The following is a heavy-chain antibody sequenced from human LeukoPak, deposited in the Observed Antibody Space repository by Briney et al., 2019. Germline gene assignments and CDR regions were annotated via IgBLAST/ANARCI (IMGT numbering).Heavy chain of an antibody. V-gene: IGHV3-23*01. CDR3: ARYNWNYFISSNMDV. CDR2: ISGGGGNP. J-gene: IGHJ6*02. D-gene: IGHD1-7*01. Sequence: GGSLRLSCAASGFTFSSYTMSWVRQAPGKGLEWVSAISGGGGNPYYADSVKGRFTISRDNSKNTLYLQMNSLRAEDTAVYYCARYNWNYFISSNMDVWGQGTTVTVSS. CDR1: GFTFSSYT.